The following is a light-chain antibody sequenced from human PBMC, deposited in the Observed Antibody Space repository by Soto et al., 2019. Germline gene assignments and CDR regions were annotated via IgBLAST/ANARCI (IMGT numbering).Light chain of an antibody. V-gene: IGKV1-39*01. CDR2: TAS. CDR3: QQSNSLPFT. CDR1: QPISDY. J-gene: IGKJ2*01. Sequence: DIQMTQSPFSLSASVGDRVTITCRASQPISDYLNWYQQKPGKAPNLLIYTASTLHTGVPSRFSGSGSGTDFTLTISSLQPEDFATYYGQQSNSLPFTFGQGTRVDIK.